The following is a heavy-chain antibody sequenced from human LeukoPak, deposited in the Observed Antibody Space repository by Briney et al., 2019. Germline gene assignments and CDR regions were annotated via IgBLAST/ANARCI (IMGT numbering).Heavy chain of an antibody. Sequence: PSETLSLTCAVYGGSFSGYYWSWTRQPPGKGLEWIGEINHSGSTNYNPSLKSRVTISVDTSKNQFSLKLSSVTAADTAVYYCARASGYYTIGFDYWGQGTLVTVSS. V-gene: IGHV4-34*01. CDR3: ARASGYYTIGFDY. J-gene: IGHJ4*02. CDR1: GGSFSGYY. D-gene: IGHD3-3*01. CDR2: INHSGST.